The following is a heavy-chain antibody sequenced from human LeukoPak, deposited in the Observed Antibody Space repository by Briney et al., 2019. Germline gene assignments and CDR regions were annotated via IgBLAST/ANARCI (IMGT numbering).Heavy chain of an antibody. J-gene: IGHJ4*02. D-gene: IGHD3-22*01. V-gene: IGHV1-2*02. CDR3: ARGVVVVITDFDY. CDR1: GYTFTGYY. Sequence: GASVKVSCKASGYTFTGYYMHWVRQAPGQGLEWMGWINPNSGGTNYAQKFQGRVTMTRDTSISTAYMELSRLRSDDTAVYHCARGVVVVITDFDYWGQGTLVTVSS. CDR2: INPNSGGT.